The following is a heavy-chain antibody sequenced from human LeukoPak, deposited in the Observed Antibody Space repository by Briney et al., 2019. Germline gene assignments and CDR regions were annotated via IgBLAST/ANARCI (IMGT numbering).Heavy chain of an antibody. J-gene: IGHJ6*03. CDR1: GDSTIYNY. CDR3: ARGPGVFGRIWYMDV. Sequence: SETLSLTCSVSGDSTIYNYWSWIRRPAGKGLEWIGRIFSDGKINYSPSLESRVTMSVDNAKNQFSLRLSSVTAADTAVYYCARGPGVFGRIWYMDVWGQGTTVSGSS. D-gene: IGHD1-14*01. V-gene: IGHV4-4*07. CDR2: IFSDGKI.